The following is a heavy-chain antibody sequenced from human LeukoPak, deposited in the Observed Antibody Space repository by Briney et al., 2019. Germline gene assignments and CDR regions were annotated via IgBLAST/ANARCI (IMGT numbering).Heavy chain of an antibody. CDR1: EFTFSSYG. V-gene: IGHV3-30*18. J-gene: IGHJ4*02. D-gene: IGHD2-15*01. Sequence: PGGSLRLSCAASEFTFSSYGMHWVRQAPGKGLEWVAVISYDGSNKYYADSVKGRFTISRDNSKNTLYLQMNSLRAEDTAVYYCAKERCSGGSCPFDYWGQGTLATVSS. CDR2: ISYDGSNK. CDR3: AKERCSGGSCPFDY.